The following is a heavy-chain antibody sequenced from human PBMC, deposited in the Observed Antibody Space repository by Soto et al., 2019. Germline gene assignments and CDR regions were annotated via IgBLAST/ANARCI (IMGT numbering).Heavy chain of an antibody. Sequence: ASVKVSCKASGYTFTRYYMHWVRQAPGQGLEWMGVIDPSAGSTTWAQRFQGRVTITRDTSTSTVYMELSNLSSEDTAVYYCARSPVPTGSTLYYFDYWGQGTMVTVSS. J-gene: IGHJ4*02. D-gene: IGHD1-1*01. CDR3: ARSPVPTGSTLYYFDY. CDR2: IDPSAGST. CDR1: GYTFTRYY. V-gene: IGHV1-46*01.